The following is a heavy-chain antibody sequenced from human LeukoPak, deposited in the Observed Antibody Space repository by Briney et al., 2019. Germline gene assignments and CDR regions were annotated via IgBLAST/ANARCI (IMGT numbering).Heavy chain of an antibody. J-gene: IGHJ3*02. Sequence: PGGSLRLSCAASGFTFSGSAMHWVRQASGKGLEWVGRIRSKANNYATAYSASVKGRFTISRDNSKNTLYLQMNSLRAEDTAVYYCCVDTARKDAFDIWGQGTMVTVSS. V-gene: IGHV3-73*01. CDR2: IRSKANNYAT. D-gene: IGHD5-18*01. CDR3: CVDTARKDAFDI. CDR1: GFTFSGSA.